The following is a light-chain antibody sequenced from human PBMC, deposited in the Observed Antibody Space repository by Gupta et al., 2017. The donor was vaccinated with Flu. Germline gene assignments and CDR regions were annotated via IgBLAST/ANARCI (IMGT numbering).Light chain of an antibody. CDR2: KDS. CDR1: ALPKQY. J-gene: IGLJ3*02. CDR3: QSADSSGTSWV. V-gene: IGLV3-25*03. Sequence: GQTARITCSGDALPKQYAYWYQQKPGQAPVLVIYKDSERPSGIPERFSGFSSGTTVTLTISGVQAEDEADYYCQSADSSGTSWVFGGGTKLTVL.